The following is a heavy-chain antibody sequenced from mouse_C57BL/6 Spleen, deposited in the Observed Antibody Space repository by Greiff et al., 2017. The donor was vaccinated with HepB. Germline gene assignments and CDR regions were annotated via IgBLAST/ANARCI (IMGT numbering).Heavy chain of an antibody. J-gene: IGHJ2*01. V-gene: IGHV5-4*01. CDR1: GFTFSSYA. CDR2: ISDGGSYT. CDR3: ARDRGDAYYFDY. D-gene: IGHD3-3*01. Sequence: EVKLVESGGGLVKPGGSLKLSCAASGFTFSSYAMSWVRQTPEKRLEWVATISDGGSYTYYPDNVKGRFTISRDNAKNNLYLQMSHLKSEDTAMYYCARDRGDAYYFDYWGQGTTLTVSS.